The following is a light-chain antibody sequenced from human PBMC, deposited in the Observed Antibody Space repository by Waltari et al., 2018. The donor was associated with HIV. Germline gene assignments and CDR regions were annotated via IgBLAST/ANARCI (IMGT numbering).Light chain of an antibody. CDR2: GLT. Sequence: QSALTQPASVSGSPGQSITISCTGTNSDIGASNFVSWYQQHPDQAPRLILFGLTRRPSGISSRFSGLKSGNTASLTIFGLQDEDEADYYCSSYTSFKTVVVGGGTKLTVL. V-gene: IGLV2-14*01. CDR3: SSYTSFKTVV. J-gene: IGLJ3*02. CDR1: NSDIGASNF.